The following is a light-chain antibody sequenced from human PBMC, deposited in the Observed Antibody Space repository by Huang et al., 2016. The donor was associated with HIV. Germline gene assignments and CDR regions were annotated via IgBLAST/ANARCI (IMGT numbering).Light chain of an antibody. Sequence: DIQMTQSPSSLSASVGDRVTITCRASQGIRNYLAWYQQKPGKVPKLLIYAASTLRSGVPSRFSGSGSGTDFTLTISSLQPEDVATYYCQKYNSALRTFGQGTKVEIK. J-gene: IGKJ1*01. CDR3: QKYNSALRT. CDR1: QGIRNY. CDR2: AAS. V-gene: IGKV1-27*01.